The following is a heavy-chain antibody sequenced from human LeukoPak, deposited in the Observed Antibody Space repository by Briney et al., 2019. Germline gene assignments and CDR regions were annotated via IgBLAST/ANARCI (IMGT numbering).Heavy chain of an antibody. V-gene: IGHV4-34*01. CDR3: ARIPFWSGYYIDY. CDR1: GGSFSGYY. CDR2: INHSGST. Sequence: SETLSLTCAVYGGSFSGYYWSWIRQPPGKGLEGIGEINHSGSTNYNPSLKSRVTISVDTSKNQFSLKLSSVTAADTAVYYCARIPFWSGYYIDYWGQGTLVTVSS. D-gene: IGHD3-3*01. J-gene: IGHJ4*02.